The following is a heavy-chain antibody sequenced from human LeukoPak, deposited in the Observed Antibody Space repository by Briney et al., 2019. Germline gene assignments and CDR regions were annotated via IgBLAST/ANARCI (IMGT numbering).Heavy chain of an antibody. CDR3: ASWRYYYDSSGYYSPFDY. Sequence: SETLSLTCTVSGGSISRYYWSWIRQPPGKGLEWIGEINHSGSTNYNPSLKSRVTISVDTSKNQFSLKLSSVTAADTAVYYCASWRYYYDSSGYYSPFDYWGQGTLVTVSS. CDR1: GGSISRYY. CDR2: INHSGST. J-gene: IGHJ4*02. D-gene: IGHD3-22*01. V-gene: IGHV4-34*01.